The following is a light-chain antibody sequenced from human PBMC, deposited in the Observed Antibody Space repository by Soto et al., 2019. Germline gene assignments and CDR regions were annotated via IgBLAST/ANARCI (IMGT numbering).Light chain of an antibody. Sequence: EIVLTQSPGTLSLSPGERATLSCRASRSVSSSYLAWYQQKPGQAPRLLIYGASSRATGIPDRFSGSGSGTDFTLTISRLEPEDFAVYYCQQYGSSPRTFGQGTKADIK. CDR1: RSVSSSY. CDR2: GAS. CDR3: QQYGSSPRT. V-gene: IGKV3-20*01. J-gene: IGKJ1*01.